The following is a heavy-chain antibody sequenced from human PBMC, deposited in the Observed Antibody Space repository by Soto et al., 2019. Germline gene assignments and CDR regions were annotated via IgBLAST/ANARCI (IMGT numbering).Heavy chain of an antibody. Sequence: EVQLLESGGGLVQPGGSLRLSRAASGFTFNNYAMSWVRQAPGKGLEWVSSIRGSGGGIYYADSVKGRFTVSRDNSKNTMYFQMNSLRADDTAVYYCAKDRDSSGKVDYFDCWDQGTLVTVSS. CDR1: GFTFNNYA. V-gene: IGHV3-23*01. CDR3: AKDRDSSGKVDYFDC. CDR2: IRGSGGGI. J-gene: IGHJ4*02. D-gene: IGHD6-19*01.